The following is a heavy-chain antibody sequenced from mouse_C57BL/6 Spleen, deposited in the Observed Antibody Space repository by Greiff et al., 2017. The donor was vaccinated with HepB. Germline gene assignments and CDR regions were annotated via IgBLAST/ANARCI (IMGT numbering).Heavy chain of an antibody. Sequence: QVQLQQSGDELVRPGTSVKVSCKASGYAFTNYLIEWVKQRPGQGLEWIGVINPGSGGTNYNEKFKGKATLTADKSSSTAYMQLSSLTSEDSAVYFCARKNYGSRDWYFDVWGTGTTVTVSS. CDR1: GYAFTNYL. D-gene: IGHD1-1*01. V-gene: IGHV1-54*01. CDR3: ARKNYGSRDWYFDV. CDR2: INPGSGGT. J-gene: IGHJ1*03.